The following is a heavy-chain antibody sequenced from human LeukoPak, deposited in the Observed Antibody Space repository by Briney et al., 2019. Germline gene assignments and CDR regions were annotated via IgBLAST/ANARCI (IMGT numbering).Heavy chain of an antibody. J-gene: IGHJ4*02. CDR1: GGSISSYY. Sequence: SETLSLTCTVSGGSISSYYWSWIRQPPGKGLEWIGYIYYSGSTNYNPSLKSRVTISVDTSKNQFSLKLSSVTAADTAVYYCARQGLFGELLDYWGQGTLVAVSS. V-gene: IGHV4-59*08. CDR3: ARQGLFGELLDY. D-gene: IGHD3-10*01. CDR2: IYYSGST.